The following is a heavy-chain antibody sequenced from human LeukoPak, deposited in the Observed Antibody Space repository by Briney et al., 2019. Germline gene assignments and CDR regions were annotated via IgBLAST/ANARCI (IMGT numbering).Heavy chain of an antibody. D-gene: IGHD3-22*01. V-gene: IGHV1-69*04. J-gene: IGHJ4*02. CDR1: GGTFSSYA. Sequence: SVKVSCKASGGTFSSYAISWVRQAPGQGLEWMGRIIPIFGIANYAQKFQGRVTITADKPTSTAYMELSSLRSEDTAVYYCAREQDYYDSSGYYSYWGQGTLVTVSS. CDR3: AREQDYYDSSGYYSY. CDR2: IIPIFGIA.